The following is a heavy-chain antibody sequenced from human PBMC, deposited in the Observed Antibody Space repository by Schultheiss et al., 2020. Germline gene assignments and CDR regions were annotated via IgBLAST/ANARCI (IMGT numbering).Heavy chain of an antibody. Sequence: GRSLRRSCAASGFPFSGYAMNWVRQAPGKGLEWVSSITANGDRTFYADSLKGRFTISRDSSKSTLSLQMDSLRAEDTAVYYCARVADPDYGGNVAYFRFLYWGQGTLVTVS. CDR1: GFPFSGYA. CDR2: ITANGDRT. J-gene: IGHJ4*02. V-gene: IGHV3-23*01. D-gene: IGHD4-23*01. CDR3: ARVADPDYGGNVAYFRFLY.